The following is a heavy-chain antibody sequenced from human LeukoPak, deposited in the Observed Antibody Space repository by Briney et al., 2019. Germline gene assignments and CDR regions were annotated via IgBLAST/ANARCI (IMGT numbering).Heavy chain of an antibody. CDR3: AKRPSRGWLVFGY. J-gene: IGHJ4*02. CDR1: GFTFSSYA. D-gene: IGHD6-19*01. V-gene: IGHV3-23*01. Sequence: SGGSLRLSCAASGFTFSSYAMSWVRQAPGKGLEWVSAISGSGGSTYYADSVKGRFTISRDNSKNTLYLQMNSLRAEDTAVYYCAKRPSRGWLVFGYWGQGTLVTVSS. CDR2: ISGSGGST.